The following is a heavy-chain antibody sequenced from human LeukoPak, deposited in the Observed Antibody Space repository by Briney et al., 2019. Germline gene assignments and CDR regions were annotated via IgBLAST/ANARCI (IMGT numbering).Heavy chain of an antibody. D-gene: IGHD6-13*01. CDR3: ARPSGGCSWSYLDS. Sequence: GESLKISCKGSGYSFTNYWIGWVRQMPGKGLEWMGIIYPGDSDTRYSPSFQGQVTISVDKSISTAYLQWSSLTASDTAIYFCARPSGGCSWSYLDSWGQGTLVTVSS. CDR2: IYPGDSDT. CDR1: GYSFTNYW. J-gene: IGHJ4*02. V-gene: IGHV5-51*01.